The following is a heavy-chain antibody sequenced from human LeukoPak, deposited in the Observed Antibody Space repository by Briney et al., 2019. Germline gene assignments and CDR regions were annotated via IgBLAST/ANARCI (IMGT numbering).Heavy chain of an antibody. D-gene: IGHD1-26*01. CDR3: ARDKQGGSYKEYYRDV. V-gene: IGHV3-53*01. Sequence: GGSLRLSCAASGFTVKSNHMSWVRQAPGKGLEWVVVIYAGGNIYYADSVMGRFNISRDNPNNTLYLQMHSLRPEDMAVYFCARDKQGGSYKEYYRDVWGKGASVTVSS. J-gene: IGHJ6*03. CDR1: GFTVKSNH. CDR2: IYAGGNI.